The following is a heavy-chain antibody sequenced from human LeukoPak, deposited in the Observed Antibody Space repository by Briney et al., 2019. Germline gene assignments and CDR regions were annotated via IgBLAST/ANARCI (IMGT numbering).Heavy chain of an antibody. J-gene: IGHJ4*02. Sequence: GGSLRLSCAASGFSFISYGMHWVRQAPGKGLEWVGVISDDGRNKKYADSVKGQFTISRDNSKDTLYLQMNSLRDEDTAVYYCAKRPSDYGDYVTYFDYWGQGTLVTVSS. CDR1: GFSFISYG. V-gene: IGHV3-30*18. CDR3: AKRPSDYGDYVTYFDY. D-gene: IGHD4-17*01. CDR2: ISDDGRNK.